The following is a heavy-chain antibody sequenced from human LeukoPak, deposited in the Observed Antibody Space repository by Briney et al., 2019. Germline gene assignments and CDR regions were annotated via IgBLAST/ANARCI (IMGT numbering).Heavy chain of an antibody. Sequence: PSETLSLTCTVSGGSISSYYWSWIRQPPGKGLEWIGYIYYGRSTNHIPSLKSRVTISLDTSKNQFSLKLSSVTAADTAVYYCARGVYAAAGHLDYWGQGTLVTVSS. CDR3: ARGVYAAAGHLDY. CDR2: IYYGRST. CDR1: GGSISSYY. D-gene: IGHD6-13*01. V-gene: IGHV4-59*01. J-gene: IGHJ4*02.